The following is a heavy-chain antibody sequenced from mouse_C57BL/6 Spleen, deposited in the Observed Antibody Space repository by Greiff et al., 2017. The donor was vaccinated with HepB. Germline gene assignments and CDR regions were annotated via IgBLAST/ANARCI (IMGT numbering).Heavy chain of an antibody. Sequence: EVKLQESGPGLVKPSQSLSLTCSVTGYSITSGYYWNWIRQFPGNKLEWMGYISYDGSNNYNPSLKNRISITRDTSKNQFFLKLNSVTTEDTATYYCASSNSGFLDYWGQGTSVTVSS. CDR1: GYSITSGYY. D-gene: IGHD2-5*01. CDR2: ISYDGSN. V-gene: IGHV3-6*01. CDR3: ASSNSGFLDY. J-gene: IGHJ4*01.